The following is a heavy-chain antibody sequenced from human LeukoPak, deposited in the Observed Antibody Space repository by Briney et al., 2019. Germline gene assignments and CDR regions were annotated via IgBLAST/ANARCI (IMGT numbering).Heavy chain of an antibody. J-gene: IGHJ1*01. CDR2: IKQDGSEK. CDR3: AKQYSSDWNGLAEYFQH. V-gene: IGHV3-7*03. Sequence: GGSLRLSCVASGFTFSNYWMSWVRQAPGKGLEWVANIKQDGSEKYYVDSVKGRFTISRDNAKNSLYLQMNSLRAEDTAVYYCAKQYSSDWNGLAEYFQHWGQGTLLTVSS. D-gene: IGHD6-19*01. CDR1: GFTFSNYW.